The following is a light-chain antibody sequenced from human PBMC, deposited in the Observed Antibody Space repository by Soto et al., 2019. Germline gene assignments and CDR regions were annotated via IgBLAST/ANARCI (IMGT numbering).Light chain of an antibody. CDR3: SSYTSSSTLGV. CDR1: SSDVGGYNY. Sequence: QSALTQPASVSGSPGQSITISCTGTSSDVGGYNYVSWYQQHPGKAPNLIIYGVSNRPSGVSNRFSGSKSGNTASLTISGLQAEDEADYYCSSYTSSSTLGVFGGGTKVTVL. J-gene: IGLJ3*02. CDR2: GVS. V-gene: IGLV2-14*01.